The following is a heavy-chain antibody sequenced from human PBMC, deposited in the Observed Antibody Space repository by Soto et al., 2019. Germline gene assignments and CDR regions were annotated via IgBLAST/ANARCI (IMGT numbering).Heavy chain of an antibody. CDR3: ASVGSSWYHYYYYYGMDV. V-gene: IGHV4-4*02. J-gene: IGHJ6*02. D-gene: IGHD6-13*01. CDR2: IYHSGST. Sequence: PSATLSLTISVSGGSISSSIWWSWVRQPPGKGLEWIGEIYHSGSTNYNPSLKSRVTISVDKSKNQFSLKLSSVTAADTAVYYCASVGSSWYHYYYYYGMDVWGQGTTVTVSS. CDR1: GGSISSSIW.